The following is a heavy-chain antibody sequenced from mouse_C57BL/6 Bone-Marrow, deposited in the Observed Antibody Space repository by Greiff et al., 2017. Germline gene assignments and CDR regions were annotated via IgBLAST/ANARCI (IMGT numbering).Heavy chain of an antibody. Sequence: QVQLQQPGAELVKPGASVKLSCKASGYTFTSYWMHWVKQRPGQGLEWIGMIHPKSGSTNYNEKFKSKATLTVDKSSSTAYMQLSSLTSEDSAVYYCARTGTSYFDYWGQGTTLTVSS. J-gene: IGHJ2*01. CDR3: ARTGTSYFDY. CDR2: IHPKSGST. CDR1: GYTFTSYW. V-gene: IGHV1-64*01. D-gene: IGHD4-1*01.